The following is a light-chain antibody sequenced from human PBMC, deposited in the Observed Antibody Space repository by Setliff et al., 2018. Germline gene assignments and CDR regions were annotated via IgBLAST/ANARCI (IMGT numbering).Light chain of an antibody. CDR3: ATWDDCLSAYV. CDR1: TSNIGKNF. V-gene: IGLV1-47*01. CDR2: RNN. J-gene: IGLJ1*01. Sequence: QSVLTQPPSASGTPGQSVTISCSGSTSNIGKNFVYWYQQVPGTVPKLLIYRNNQRPSGVSDRFSGSKSGTSASLAISGLRSEDGADYYCATWDDCLSAYVFGTGTKVTVL.